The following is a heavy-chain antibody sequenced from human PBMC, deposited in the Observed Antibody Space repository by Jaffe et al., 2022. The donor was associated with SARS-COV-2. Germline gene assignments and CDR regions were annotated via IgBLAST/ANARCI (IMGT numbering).Heavy chain of an antibody. CDR1: GYTFTSYA. D-gene: IGHD2-8*01. V-gene: IGHV1-3*01. J-gene: IGHJ6*02. Sequence: QVQLVQSGAEVKKPGASVKVSCKASGYTFTSYAMHWVRQAPGQRLEWMGWINAGNGNTKYSQKFQGRVTITRDTSASTAYMELSSLRSEDTAVYYCARVRGYCTNGVCSADYGMDVWGQGTTVTVSS. CDR3: ARVRGYCTNGVCSADYGMDV. CDR2: INAGNGNT.